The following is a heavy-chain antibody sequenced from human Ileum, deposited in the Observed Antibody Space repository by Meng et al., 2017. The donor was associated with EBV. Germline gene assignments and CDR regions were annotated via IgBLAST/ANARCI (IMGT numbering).Heavy chain of an antibody. D-gene: IGHD3-22*01. CDR3: ARESYSDSSGYYSLDY. CDR2: IHHTEST. V-gene: IGHV4-4*02. J-gene: IGHJ4*02. Sequence: GHGLGTPSAPLSRTCAVSGGSISGSNWWSWVRQAPGKGLEWIGEIHHTESTNYNPSLKSRVTISVDKSKNQFSLKLSSVTAADTAVYYCARESYSDSSGYYSLDYWGQGSLVTVSS. CDR1: GGSISGSNW.